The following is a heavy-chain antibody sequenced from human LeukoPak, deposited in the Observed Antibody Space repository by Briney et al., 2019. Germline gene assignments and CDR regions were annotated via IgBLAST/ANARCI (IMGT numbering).Heavy chain of an antibody. CDR1: GFTFDDYG. Sequence: GGSLRLSCAASGFTFDDYGMSWARQAPGKGLEWVSGINWNGGGTGYADSVKGRFTISRDNAKNSLYLQMNSLRAEDTALYYCARGSRYDFWSGYFAFDPWGQGTLVTVSS. CDR2: INWNGGGT. CDR3: ARGSRYDFWSGYFAFDP. J-gene: IGHJ5*02. V-gene: IGHV3-20*04. D-gene: IGHD3-3*01.